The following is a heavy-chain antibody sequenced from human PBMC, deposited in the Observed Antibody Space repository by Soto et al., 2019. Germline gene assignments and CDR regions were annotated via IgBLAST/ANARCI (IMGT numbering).Heavy chain of an antibody. CDR1: GGTFSSYA. D-gene: IGHD1-7*01. Sequence: QVQLVQSGAEVKKPGSSVKVSCKASGGTFSSYAISWVRQAPGQGLEWMGGIIPIFGTANYAQKFQGRVTITADESTSTAYMELSSLRSEDTAVYYCARDQLELLAYYYYGMDVWGQGTTVTVSS. CDR3: ARDQLELLAYYYYGMDV. CDR2: IIPIFGTA. V-gene: IGHV1-69*12. J-gene: IGHJ6*02.